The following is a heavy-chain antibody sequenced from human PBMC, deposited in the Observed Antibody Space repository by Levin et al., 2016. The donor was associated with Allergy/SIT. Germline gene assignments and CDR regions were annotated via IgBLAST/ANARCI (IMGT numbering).Heavy chain of an antibody. D-gene: IGHD4-17*01. V-gene: IGHV4-31*03. J-gene: IGHJ5*02. Sequence: SETLSLTCTVSGGSISSSSYYWGWIRQHPGKGLEWIGYISYSGDTYSNPSLKSRVTMSVDMSKNQFSLKLNSVTAADSAMYYCVREWRQVTNNWFDPWGQGTLVIVSS. CDR2: ISYSGDT. CDR3: VREWRQVTNNWFDP. CDR1: GGSISSSSYY.